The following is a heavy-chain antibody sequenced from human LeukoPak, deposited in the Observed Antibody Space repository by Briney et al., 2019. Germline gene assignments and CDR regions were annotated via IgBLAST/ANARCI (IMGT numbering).Heavy chain of an antibody. CDR1: GFTVSSNY. CDR2: IYSGGST. Sequence: GGSLRLSCAASGFTVSSNYMSWVRQAPGKGLEWVSVIYSGGSTYYADSVKGRFTVSRENSKHTLYLQMNSLRAEDTAVYYCARATSPMTAAGTDWYFDLWGRGTLVTVSS. V-gene: IGHV3-53*01. D-gene: IGHD6-13*01. J-gene: IGHJ2*01. CDR3: ARATSPMTAAGTDWYFDL.